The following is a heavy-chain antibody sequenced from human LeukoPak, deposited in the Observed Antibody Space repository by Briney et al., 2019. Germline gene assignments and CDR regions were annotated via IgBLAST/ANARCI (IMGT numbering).Heavy chain of an antibody. J-gene: IGHJ3*02. CDR2: ISGSGGTT. V-gene: IGHV3-23*01. CDR1: GFTFSNYG. Sequence: GGTLRLSCAASGFTFSNYGMSWVRQAPGKGLEWVSGISGSGGTTYYADSVKGRFTISRDNSKNTLYLQMNSLRVEDTAVYYCARERDFWSGGYDAFDIWGQGTMVTVSS. CDR3: ARERDFWSGGYDAFDI. D-gene: IGHD3-3*01.